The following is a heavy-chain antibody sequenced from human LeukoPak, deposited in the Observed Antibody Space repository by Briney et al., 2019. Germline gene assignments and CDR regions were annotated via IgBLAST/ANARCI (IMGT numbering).Heavy chain of an antibody. CDR3: ATEWASRARTIDS. Sequence: ASVKLSCKASGYTFTGYYMHWVRHAPGQGLEWMGWINPNSGGTNYAQKFQGRVTMTRDTSISTTYMEVSSLRSDESAVYYWATEWASRARTIDSWGQGTLVTVSS. D-gene: IGHD1-14*01. CDR2: INPNSGGT. J-gene: IGHJ4*02. CDR1: GYTFTGYY. V-gene: IGHV1-2*02.